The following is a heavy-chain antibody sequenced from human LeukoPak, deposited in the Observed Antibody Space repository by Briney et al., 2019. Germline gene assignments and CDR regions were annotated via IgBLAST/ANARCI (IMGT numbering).Heavy chain of an antibody. CDR3: ARDRILWAYNWFDP. CDR2: MYVGGRT. V-gene: IGHV3-53*01. CDR1: GITVSNNY. D-gene: IGHD2-21*01. J-gene: IGHJ5*02. Sequence: PGGSLRLSCAASGITVSNNYMSWVRQAPGKGLDWVSVMYVGGRTFYADSVQGRFTISRDNSKNTLYLQMNSLRVEDTAVYYCARDRILWAYNWFDPWGQGTLVTVSS.